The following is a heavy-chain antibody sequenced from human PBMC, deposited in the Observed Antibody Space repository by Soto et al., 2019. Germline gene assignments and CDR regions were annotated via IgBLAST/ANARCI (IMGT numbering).Heavy chain of an antibody. CDR2: IIPIFGRA. CDR3: ARDAFYYDGPTGIYYFVY. Sequence: QVQLVQSGAEVKKPGSSVKVSCKASGGTFNNYAISWVRQAPGQGLEWMGGIIPIFGRANYAQKFQGRLTITANESTSTAYMELSSLRSDDTAMFYCARDAFYYDGPTGIYYFVYWGQGTLVTVSS. J-gene: IGHJ4*02. V-gene: IGHV1-69*12. D-gene: IGHD1-1*01. CDR1: GGTFNNYA.